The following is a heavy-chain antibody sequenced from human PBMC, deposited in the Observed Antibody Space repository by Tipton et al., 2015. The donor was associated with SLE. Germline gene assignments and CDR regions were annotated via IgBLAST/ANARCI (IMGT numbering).Heavy chain of an antibody. CDR3: VKEGRLWEESDFDY. CDR1: GCSISSNY. Sequence: LRLSCTVSGCSISSNYWSWIRQPAGKGLEWIGRIYSSGSTNHNPSLKSRVTMSVDTSKNQFSLKLTSVTAADTAVYYCVKEGRLWEESDFDYWGQGTLVTVSS. J-gene: IGHJ4*02. V-gene: IGHV4-4*07. D-gene: IGHD1-26*01. CDR2: IYSSGST.